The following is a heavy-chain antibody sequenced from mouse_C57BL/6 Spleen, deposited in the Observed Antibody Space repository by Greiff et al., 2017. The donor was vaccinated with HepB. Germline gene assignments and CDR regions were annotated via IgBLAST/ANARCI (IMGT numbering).Heavy chain of an antibody. CDR1: GYTFTSYT. V-gene: IGHV1-4*01. J-gene: IGHJ2*01. D-gene: IGHD1-1*01. CDR3: ARVGYGSSYYFDY. CDR2: INPSSGYT. Sequence: VQLQESGAELARPGDSVKMSCKASGYTFTSYTMHWVKQRPGQGLEWIGYINPSSGYTKYNQKFKDKATLTADKSSSTAYMQLSSLTSEDSAVYYCARVGYGSSYYFDYWGQGTTLTVSS.